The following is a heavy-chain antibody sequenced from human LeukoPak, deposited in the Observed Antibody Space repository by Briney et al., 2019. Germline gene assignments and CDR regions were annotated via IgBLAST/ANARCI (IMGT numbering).Heavy chain of an antibody. CDR1: GYTFTGYY. Sequence: ASVKVPCKASGYTFTGYYMHWVRQAPGQGLEWMGWINPNSGGTNYAQKFQGRVTMTRDTSISTAYMELSRLRSDDTAVYYCARERGYRQQALDYWGQGTLVTVSS. J-gene: IGHJ4*02. CDR2: INPNSGGT. D-gene: IGHD5-18*01. CDR3: ARERGYRQQALDY. V-gene: IGHV1-2*02.